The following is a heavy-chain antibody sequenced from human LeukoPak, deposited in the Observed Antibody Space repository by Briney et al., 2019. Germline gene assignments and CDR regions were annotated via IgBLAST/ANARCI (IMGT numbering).Heavy chain of an antibody. CDR3: ARAGGRGYSYALDY. CDR2: IYYSGST. Sequence: SETLSLTCTVSGDSISSYYWSWIRQPPGKGLKWIGYIYYSGSTNYSPSLKSRVTISVDTSKNQFSLKLSSVTAADTAVYYCARAGGRGYSYALDYWGQGTLVTVSS. D-gene: IGHD5-18*01. J-gene: IGHJ4*02. CDR1: GDSISSYY. V-gene: IGHV4-59*01.